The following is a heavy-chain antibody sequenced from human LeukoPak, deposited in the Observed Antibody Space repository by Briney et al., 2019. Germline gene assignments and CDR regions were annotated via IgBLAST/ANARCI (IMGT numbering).Heavy chain of an antibody. CDR3: AREHYDYVWGSYRHSYFDY. CDR2: IYYSGST. CDR1: GGSISSSSYY. Sequence: SETLSLTCTVSGGSISSSSYYWGWIRQPPGKGLEWIGSIYYSGSTYYNPSLKSRVTISVDTSKNQFSLKLSSVTAADTAVYYCAREHYDYVWGSYRHSYFDYWGQGTLVTVSS. D-gene: IGHD3-16*02. V-gene: IGHV4-39*07. J-gene: IGHJ4*02.